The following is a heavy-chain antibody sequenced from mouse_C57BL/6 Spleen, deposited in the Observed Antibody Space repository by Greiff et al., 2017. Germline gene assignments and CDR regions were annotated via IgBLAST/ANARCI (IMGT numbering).Heavy chain of an antibody. Sequence: EVQLVESGGGLVQPKGSLKLSCAASGFSFNTYAMNWVRQAPGKGLEWVARIRSKSNNYATYYADSVKDRFTISRDDSESMLYLQMNNLKTEDTAMYYCVRHSGLLEGYYYAMDYWGQGTSVTVSS. J-gene: IGHJ4*01. D-gene: IGHD2-14*01. CDR3: VRHSGLLEGYYYAMDY. CDR1: GFSFNTYA. V-gene: IGHV10-1*01. CDR2: IRSKSNNYAT.